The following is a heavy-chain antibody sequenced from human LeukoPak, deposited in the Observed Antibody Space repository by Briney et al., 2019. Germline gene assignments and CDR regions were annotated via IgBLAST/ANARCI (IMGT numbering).Heavy chain of an antibody. CDR2: IYYSGST. V-gene: IGHV4-31*03. D-gene: IGHD2-2*02. Sequence: SETLSLTCTVSGGSISSGGYYWSWIRQHPGKGLEWIGYIYYSGSTYYNPSLKSRVTISVDTSKNQFSLKLSSVTAADTAVYYCAREAHYCSSTSCYTSPYGMDVWGQGTTVTVSS. J-gene: IGHJ6*02. CDR1: GGSISSGGYY. CDR3: AREAHYCSSTSCYTSPYGMDV.